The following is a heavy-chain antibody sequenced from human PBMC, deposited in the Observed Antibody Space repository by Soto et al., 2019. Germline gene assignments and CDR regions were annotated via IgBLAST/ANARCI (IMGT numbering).Heavy chain of an antibody. CDR2: ISSSGSTI. D-gene: IGHD2-8*01. Sequence: EMQLVESGGGLVQPGGSLRLSCAASALTFSSYEMNWVRQATGKGLEWVSYISSSGSTIYYADSVKGRFTISRDNAKNSLYLQMNSLRVEDTALYYCVREGVSLMDAFDVWGQGTMVTVSS. V-gene: IGHV3-48*03. CDR3: VREGVSLMDAFDV. J-gene: IGHJ3*01. CDR1: ALTFSSYE.